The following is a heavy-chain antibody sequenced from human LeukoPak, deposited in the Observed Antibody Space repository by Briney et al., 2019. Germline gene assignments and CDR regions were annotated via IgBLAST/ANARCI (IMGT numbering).Heavy chain of an antibody. V-gene: IGHV3-7*03. CDR3: ARVRHGGAFDI. D-gene: IGHD3-10*01. J-gene: IGHJ3*02. CDR2: IKQDGSEK. CDR1: GFTFSSYW. Sequence: GGSLRLSCAASGFTFSSYWMSWVRQAPGTGLEWVANIKQDGSEKYYVDSVKGRFTISRDNSKNTLYLQMNSLRAEDTAVYYCARVRHGGAFDIWGQGTMVTVSS.